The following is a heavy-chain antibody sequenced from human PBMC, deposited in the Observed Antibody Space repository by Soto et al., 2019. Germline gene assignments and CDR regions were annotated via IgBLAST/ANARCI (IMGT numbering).Heavy chain of an antibody. CDR1: GYTFTSYA. V-gene: IGHV1-3*01. D-gene: IGHD2-15*01. J-gene: IGHJ4*02. CDR2: INAGNGNT. CDR3: ALRRYCSGGSRYPGDYFDH. Sequence: ASVKVSCKASGYTFTSYAMHWVRQAPGQRLEWMGWINAGNGNTKYSQKFQGRVTITADKSTSTAYMELSSLRSEGTAVYYCALRRYCSGGSRYPGDYFDHWGQGTLVTVS.